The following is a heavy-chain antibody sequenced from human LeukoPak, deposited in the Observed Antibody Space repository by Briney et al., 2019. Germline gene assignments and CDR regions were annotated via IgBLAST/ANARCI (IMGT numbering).Heavy chain of an antibody. D-gene: IGHD2-15*01. Sequence: LSLTCTVSGGSISSYYRSWIRQAPGKGLEWVSYISSSSSYTNYADSVKGRFTISRDNAKNSLYLQMNSLRAEDTAVYYCARDKDYYECWGQGTLVTVSS. V-gene: IGHV3-11*05. J-gene: IGHJ4*02. CDR3: ARDKDYYEC. CDR2: ISSSSSYT. CDR1: GGSISSYY.